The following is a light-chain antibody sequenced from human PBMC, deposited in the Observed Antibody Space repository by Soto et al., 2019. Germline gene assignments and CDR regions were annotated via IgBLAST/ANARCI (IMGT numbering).Light chain of an antibody. CDR3: QTYNSAPFT. CDR2: AAS. CDR1: QGISNY. J-gene: IGKJ3*01. V-gene: IGKV1-27*01. Sequence: DIQMTQSPSSLSASVGDRVAITCRASQGISNYLAWYQQKPGKVPKLLIYAASTLQSVVPSRFSGSGSGADFTLTISSLQPEDVATSFCQTYNSAPFTFGPGTKVDIK.